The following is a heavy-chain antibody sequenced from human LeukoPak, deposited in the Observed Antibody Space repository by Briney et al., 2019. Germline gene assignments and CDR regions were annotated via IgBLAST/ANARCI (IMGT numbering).Heavy chain of an antibody. Sequence: GGSLRLSCAPSGFTFDDSGLHWVRQVPGKGLEWVSGINYQSATFDADSVKGRFTISRDNAKSLLFLVMDSLRPEDSALYYCVKDAGIAARRWYFESWGQGTQVIVSS. V-gene: IGHV3-9*01. J-gene: IGHJ4*02. CDR1: GFTFDDSG. CDR3: VKDAGIAARRWYFES. D-gene: IGHD6-6*01. CDR2: INYQSATF.